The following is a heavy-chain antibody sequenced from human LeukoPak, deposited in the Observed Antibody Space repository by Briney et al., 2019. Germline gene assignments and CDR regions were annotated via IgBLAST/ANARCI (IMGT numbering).Heavy chain of an antibody. CDR3: ARRGQGFGELWPTADFDY. CDR1: GFTFSSYS. V-gene: IGHV3-48*01. D-gene: IGHD3-10*01. CDR2: FSSSSSTI. Sequence: GGSLRLSCAASGFTFSSYSMNWVRQAPGKGLEGVSYFSSSSSTIYYADSVKGRFTISRDNAKNSLYLQMNSLRAEDTAVYYCARRGQGFGELWPTADFDYWGQGTLVTVSS. J-gene: IGHJ4*02.